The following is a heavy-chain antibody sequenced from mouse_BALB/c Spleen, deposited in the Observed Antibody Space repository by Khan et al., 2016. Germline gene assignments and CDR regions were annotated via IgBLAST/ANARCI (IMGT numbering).Heavy chain of an antibody. CDR2: IDPANGNT. CDR3: ARDDGDYGYWYFDV. J-gene: IGHJ1*01. V-gene: IGHV14-3*02. Sequence: VRLQQSGAELVKPGASVKLSCTASGFNIKDTYLHWVKQRPEQGLEWIGRIDPANGNTKYDPKFQGKATVTADTSSNTAYLQLSGLTSEDTAVYYCARDDGDYGYWYFDVWGAGTTVTVSS. CDR1: GFNIKDTY. D-gene: IGHD2-13*01.